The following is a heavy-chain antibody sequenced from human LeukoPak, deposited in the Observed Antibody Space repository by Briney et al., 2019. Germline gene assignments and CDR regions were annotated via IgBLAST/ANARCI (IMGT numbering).Heavy chain of an antibody. CDR2: ISGSGGST. D-gene: IGHD2-2*01. CDR1: GFTFSSYA. Sequence: GGSLRLSCAASGFTFSSYAMSWVRQAPGKGLEWVSAISGSGGSTYYADSVKGRFTISRDNSKNTLYLQMNSLRAEDTAVYYCAKDGYCSSTSCYPLIDDWGQGTLVTVSS. V-gene: IGHV3-23*01. J-gene: IGHJ4*02. CDR3: AKDGYCSSTSCYPLIDD.